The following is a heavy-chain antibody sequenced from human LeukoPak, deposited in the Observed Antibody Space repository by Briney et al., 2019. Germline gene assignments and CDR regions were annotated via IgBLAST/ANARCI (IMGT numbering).Heavy chain of an antibody. V-gene: IGHV7-4-1*02. CDR2: VNTNTGNP. Sequence: GASVKVSCKPSGYTFTDYAINWVRQAPGQGLEYMGWVNTNTGNPTYAQGFTGRFVFSSDSSVSTAYLRITSLKADDSAIYFCASCNDSSGYFAYWGQGTLVTVSS. J-gene: IGHJ4*02. CDR1: GYTFTDYA. D-gene: IGHD3-22*01. CDR3: ASCNDSSGYFAY.